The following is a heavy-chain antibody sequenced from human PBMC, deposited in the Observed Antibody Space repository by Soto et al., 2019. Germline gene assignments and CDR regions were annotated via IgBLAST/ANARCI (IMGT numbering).Heavy chain of an antibody. CDR1: GGSFSGYY. CDR3: ARESHDILTGPPWVWYFDL. CDR2: INDRGSI. Sequence: QVQLQQWGAGPLRPLETLSLTCGVSGGSFSGYYWASIRQSPGKGLEWIGEINDRGSINYNPSLKSRVSNSVDTSKNPYSLNLRSVTAADTAVYYCARESHDILTGPPWVWYFDLWGRGTLVTVSS. D-gene: IGHD3-9*01. V-gene: IGHV4-34*01. J-gene: IGHJ2*01.